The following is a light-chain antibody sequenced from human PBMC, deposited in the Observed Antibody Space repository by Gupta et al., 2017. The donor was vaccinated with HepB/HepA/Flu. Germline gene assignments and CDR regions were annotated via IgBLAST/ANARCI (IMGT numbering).Light chain of an antibody. J-gene: IGKJ5*01. V-gene: IGKV1-9*01. CDR2: NAS. CDR3: QQGNSYPLT. CDR1: QDINSY. Sequence: DIQLTQSPSFLSSSVGDRVTITCRASQDINSYLIWYQQKPGKAPNLLIYNASTLQGGVPSRFSGSGSGTEFTLTISSLQPEDFATYYCQQGNSYPLTFGQGTRMDIK.